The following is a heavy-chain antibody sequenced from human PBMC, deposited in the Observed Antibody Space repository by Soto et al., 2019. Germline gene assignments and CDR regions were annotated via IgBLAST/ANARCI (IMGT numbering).Heavy chain of an antibody. V-gene: IGHV4-34*01. J-gene: IGHJ6*02. CDR1: GESFSGYY. Sequence: SETLSLTCAVYGESFSGYYWTWIRQPPGKGLEWIGEITPSGITNYNPSLKSRVTISEDTSKNQFSLKVTSVTAADTAVYYCAAPRKNYYYYGLDVWGQGTTVT. CDR3: AAPRKNYYYYGLDV. CDR2: ITPSGIT.